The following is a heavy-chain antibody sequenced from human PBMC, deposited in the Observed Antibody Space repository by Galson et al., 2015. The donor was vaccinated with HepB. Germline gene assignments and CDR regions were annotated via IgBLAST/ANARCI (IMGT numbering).Heavy chain of an antibody. CDR3: ARVDTGGYYGMDV. D-gene: IGHD5-18*01. Sequence: SVKVSCKASGCTFTGYYMHWVRQAPGQGLEWMGWINPNSGGTNYAQKFQGRVTMTRDTSISTAYMELSRLRSDDTAVYYCARVDTGGYYGMDVWGQGTTVTVSS. CDR1: GCTFTGYY. J-gene: IGHJ6*02. V-gene: IGHV1-2*02. CDR2: INPNSGGT.